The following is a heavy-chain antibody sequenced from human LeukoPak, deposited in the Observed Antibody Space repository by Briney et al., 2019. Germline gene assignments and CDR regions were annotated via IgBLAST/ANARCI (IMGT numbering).Heavy chain of an antibody. CDR3: ARPIVVVPAAISPSGVDP. V-gene: IGHV3-30-3*01. J-gene: IGHJ5*02. CDR1: GFTFSSYA. Sequence: GGSLRLSCAASGFTFSSYAMHWVRQAPGKGLEWVAVISYDGSNKYYADSVKGRFTISRDNSKNTLYLQMNSLRAEDTAVYYCARPIVVVPAAISPSGVDPWGQGTLVTVSS. CDR2: ISYDGSNK. D-gene: IGHD2-2*02.